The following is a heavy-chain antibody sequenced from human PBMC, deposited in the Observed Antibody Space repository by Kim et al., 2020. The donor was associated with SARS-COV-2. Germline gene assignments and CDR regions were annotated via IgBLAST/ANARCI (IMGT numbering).Heavy chain of an antibody. CDR1: GFPFKTYG. CDR2: VWYDGTKT. D-gene: IGHD3-10*01. CDR3: AKDQTLVKGVLSHYYYGLDV. V-gene: IGHV3-33*03. J-gene: IGHJ6*02. Sequence: GGSLRLSCAASGFPFKTYGMHWVRQAPGKGLEWVAVVWYDGTKTFYADSVKGRFIVSRDNSNNTLYLQMNSLRVEDTAVYFCAKDQTLVKGVLSHYYYGLDVWGQGTSVTVSS.